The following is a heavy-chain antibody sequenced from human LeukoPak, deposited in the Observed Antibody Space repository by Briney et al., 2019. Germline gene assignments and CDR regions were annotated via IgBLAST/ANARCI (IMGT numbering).Heavy chain of an antibody. CDR3: ARGHEVAARPVDY. D-gene: IGHD6-6*01. CDR2: IYSGGST. J-gene: IGHJ4*02. V-gene: IGHV3-66*01. CDR1: GFTVSSNY. Sequence: GGSLRLSCAASGFTVSSNYMSWVRQAPGKGLEWVSVIYSGGSTEYADSVKDRFTISRDTSKNTLYLQMNSLRAEDTAVYYCARGHEVAARPVDYWGQGTLVTVSS.